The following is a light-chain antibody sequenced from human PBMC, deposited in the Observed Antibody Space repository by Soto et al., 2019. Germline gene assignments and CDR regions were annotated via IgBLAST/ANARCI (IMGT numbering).Light chain of an antibody. Sequence: SVLTQPRLVPGSPEQTSAISCTRTSSDVGGYNYVSWYQQHPGKAPKLMIYDVSKRPSGVPDRFSGSKSGNTASLTISGLQAEDEADYYCCSYSGSYTYVFGPGTKVTVL. CDR1: SSDVGGYNY. CDR3: CSYSGSYTYV. J-gene: IGLJ1*01. CDR2: DVS. V-gene: IGLV2-11*01.